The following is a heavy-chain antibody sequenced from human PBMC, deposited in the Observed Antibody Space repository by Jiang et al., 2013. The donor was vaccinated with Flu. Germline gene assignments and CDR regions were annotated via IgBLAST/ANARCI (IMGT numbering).Heavy chain of an antibody. Sequence: GTSVKVSCKASGFTFANSAVQWVRQARGQRLEWIGWIVAGSGNTNYAQKFQERVTITRDMSTATAYMELSSLKSGDTAVYYCAAAPHYQLEGHQFYHYYYMDVWGKGTTVTVSS. V-gene: IGHV1-58*01. CDR1: GFTFANSA. CDR3: AAAPHYQLEGHQFYHYYYMDV. CDR2: IVAGSGNT. D-gene: IGHD1-1*01. J-gene: IGHJ6*03.